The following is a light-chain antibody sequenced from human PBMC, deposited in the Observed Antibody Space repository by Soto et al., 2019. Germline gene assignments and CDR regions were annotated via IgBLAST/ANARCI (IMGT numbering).Light chain of an antibody. CDR2: EVS. CDR3: GSYTTSTARFV. V-gene: IGLV2-18*02. Sequence: QSALTQPPSVSGSPGQSVTIPCTGTSSDVGNYDRVSWYHQAPGTAPKLMIYEVSNRPSGVPDGFSGSKSGNTASLSISGLQAEDEGDYYCGSYTTSTARFVFGTGTKLTVL. CDR1: SSDVGNYDR. J-gene: IGLJ1*01.